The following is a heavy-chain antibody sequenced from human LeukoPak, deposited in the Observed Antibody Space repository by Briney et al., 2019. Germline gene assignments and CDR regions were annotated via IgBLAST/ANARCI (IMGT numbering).Heavy chain of an antibody. CDR2: INPSSGVT. Sequence: ASVKVSCKTSGYTFSDSYMHWVRQAPGQGPEWMGWINPSSGVTNYAQNFQGRVTMTRDTSISTAYMELMRLTYDDTAVYFCARDSALGFSSSWAPDYWGQGTLVSVSS. J-gene: IGHJ4*02. CDR1: GYTFSDSY. D-gene: IGHD6-13*01. V-gene: IGHV1-2*02. CDR3: ARDSALGFSSSWAPDY.